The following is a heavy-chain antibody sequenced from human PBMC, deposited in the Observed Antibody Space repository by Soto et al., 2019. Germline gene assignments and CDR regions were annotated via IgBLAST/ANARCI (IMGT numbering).Heavy chain of an antibody. J-gene: IGHJ6*02. D-gene: IGHD4-4*01. Sequence: QVHLVQSGAEVKQPGASVKVSCKASGYTFSVYHMHWVRQAPGQGLEWMGWVNPTRGGTNYAQSFEGRVTMTRDTSINTAYMELSRLTSDDTAVYYCAKELQRGMDVWGQGTTVTVSS. CDR1: GYTFSVYH. CDR3: AKELQRGMDV. V-gene: IGHV1-2*02. CDR2: VNPTRGGT.